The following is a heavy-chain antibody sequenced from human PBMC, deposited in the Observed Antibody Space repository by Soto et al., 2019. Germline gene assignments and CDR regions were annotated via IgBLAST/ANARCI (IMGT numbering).Heavy chain of an antibody. J-gene: IGHJ4*02. CDR1: DGSISRYD. Sequence: SGTLXLTCTVPDGSISRYDWSWIRQPPGKGLEWIGYIYYSGSTNYNPSLKSRVTISVDTSKNQFSLKLSSVTAADTAVYYCARGGYDLAFDYWGQGTLVTVSS. D-gene: IGHD5-12*01. CDR3: ARGGYDLAFDY. V-gene: IGHV4-59*01. CDR2: IYYSGST.